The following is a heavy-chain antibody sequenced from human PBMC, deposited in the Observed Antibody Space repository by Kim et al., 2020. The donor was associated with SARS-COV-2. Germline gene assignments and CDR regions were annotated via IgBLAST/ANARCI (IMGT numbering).Heavy chain of an antibody. CDR1: GFTFSSYA. V-gene: IGHV3-23*01. CDR3: AKDKSIAAAAPSGGIDY. J-gene: IGHJ4*02. Sequence: GGSLRLSCAASGFTFSSYAMSWVRQAPGKGLEWVSAISGSGGSTYYADSVKGRFTISRDNSKNTLYLQMNSLRAEDTAVYYCAKDKSIAAAAPSGGIDYWGQGTLVTVSS. D-gene: IGHD6-13*01. CDR2: ISGSGGST.